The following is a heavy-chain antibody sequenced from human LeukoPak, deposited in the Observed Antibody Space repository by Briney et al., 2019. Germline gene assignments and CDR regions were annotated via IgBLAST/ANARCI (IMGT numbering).Heavy chain of an antibody. V-gene: IGHV3-48*02. Sequence: GGSLRLSCAASEFSFSIYNMNWVRQAPGKGLEWVSYISTSSSTIYYADSVKGRCTISRDNAKNSLYLKMNSLRDEDTAVYYCARVMVQGVTIKYYFDSWGQGTLVTVSS. CDR3: ARVMVQGVTIKYYFDS. CDR1: EFSFSIYN. CDR2: ISTSSSTI. J-gene: IGHJ4*02. D-gene: IGHD3-10*01.